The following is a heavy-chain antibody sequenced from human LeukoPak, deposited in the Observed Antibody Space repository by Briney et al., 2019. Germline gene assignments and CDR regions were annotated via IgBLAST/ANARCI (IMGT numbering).Heavy chain of an antibody. Sequence: SETLSLTCAASGYSISSGYYWGWIRQPPGKGLEWIGSIYHSGSTYYNPSLKSRVTISVDTSKNQFSLKLSSVTAADTAVYYCARHDPYYGDLIDYWGQGTLVTVSS. CDR2: IYHSGST. D-gene: IGHD4-17*01. CDR3: ARHDPYYGDLIDY. CDR1: GYSISSGYY. V-gene: IGHV4-38-2*01. J-gene: IGHJ4*02.